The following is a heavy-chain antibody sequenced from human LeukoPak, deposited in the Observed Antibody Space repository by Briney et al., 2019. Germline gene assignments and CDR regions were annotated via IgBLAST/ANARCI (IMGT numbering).Heavy chain of an antibody. Sequence: SETLSLTCAVYGGSFSGYYWSWIRQPPGKGLEWIGEINHSGSTNYNPSLKSRVTISVDTSKNQFSLKLSSVTAADTAVYYCARGVWVVVPAPSLGWFDPWGQGTLVTVSS. CDR3: ARGVWVVVPAPSLGWFDP. V-gene: IGHV4-34*01. J-gene: IGHJ5*02. CDR2: INHSGST. D-gene: IGHD2-2*01. CDR1: GGSFSGYY.